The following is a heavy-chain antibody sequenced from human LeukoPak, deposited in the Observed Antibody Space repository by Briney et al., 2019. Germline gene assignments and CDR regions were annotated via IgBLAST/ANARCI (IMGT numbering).Heavy chain of an antibody. CDR2: ISGSGGST. CDR3: AKAAYYYDSSGYYAN. CDR1: GFTFSSYA. V-gene: IGHV3-23*01. Sequence: GGSLRLSCAASGFTFSSYAMSWVRQAPGKGLEWVSAISGSGGSTYYADSVKGRFTISRDNSKNTLYLQLNSLRAEDTAVYYCAKAAYYYDSSGYYANWGQGTLVTVSS. J-gene: IGHJ4*02. D-gene: IGHD3-22*01.